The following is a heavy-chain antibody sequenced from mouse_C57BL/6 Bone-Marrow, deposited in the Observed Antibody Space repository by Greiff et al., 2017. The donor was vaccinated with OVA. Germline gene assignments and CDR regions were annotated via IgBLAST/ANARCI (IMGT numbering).Heavy chain of an antibody. CDR2: IYPASSDT. Sequence: VQLQEPGAELVRPGASVKLSCKASGYTFTDYYIHWVKQRPGQGLEWIARIYPASSDTNYNEKFKGKATLTAEKSSSTAYMQLSSLTSEDSAVYFCARGGSMYYLDYWGQGTTLTVSS. V-gene: IGHV1-76*01. CDR1: GYTFTDYY. D-gene: IGHD1-1*01. J-gene: IGHJ2*01. CDR3: ARGGSMYYLDY.